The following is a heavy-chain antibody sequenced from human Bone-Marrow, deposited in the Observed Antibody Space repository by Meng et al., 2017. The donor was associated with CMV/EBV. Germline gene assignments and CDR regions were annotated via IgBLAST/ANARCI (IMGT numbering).Heavy chain of an antibody. V-gene: IGHV1-18*01. CDR3: ARDSRVGATRYYYYGMDV. CDR2: ISAYNGNT. D-gene: IGHD1-26*01. Sequence: ASVKVSCKASGYTFTSYGISCVRQAPGQGLEWMGWISAYNGNTNYAQKLQGRVTMTTDTSTSTAYMELRSLRSDFTAVYYCARDSRVGATRYYYYGMDVWGQGTTVTVSS. CDR1: GYTFTSYG. J-gene: IGHJ6*02.